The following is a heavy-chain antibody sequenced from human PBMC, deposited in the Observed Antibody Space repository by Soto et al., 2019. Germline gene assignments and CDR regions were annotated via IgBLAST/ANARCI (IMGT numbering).Heavy chain of an antibody. CDR1: GGSLSGYY. J-gene: IGHJ4*02. D-gene: IGHD6-19*01. V-gene: IGHV4-34*01. Sequence: SETLSLTCAVYGGSLSGYYWSWIRQSPGKGLEWIGEINHRGSSDYNPSLKSRVTISIDASKNHVSLELTSVTAADTAVYSCASSRKGGWTCDHWGQGILVT. CDR3: ASSRKGGWTCDH. CDR2: INHRGSS.